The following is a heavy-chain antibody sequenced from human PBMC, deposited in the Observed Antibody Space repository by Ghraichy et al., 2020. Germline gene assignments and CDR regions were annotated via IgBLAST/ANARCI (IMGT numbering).Heavy chain of an antibody. Sequence: GGSLRLSCAASGFTFSSYSMNWVRQAPGKGLEWVSSISSSSSYIYYADSVKGRFTISRDNAKNSLYLQMNSLRAEDTAVYYCARAGGVYPHSNWFDPWGQGTLVTVSS. J-gene: IGHJ5*02. CDR1: GFTFSSYS. D-gene: IGHD3-16*01. CDR3: ARAGGVYPHSNWFDP. V-gene: IGHV3-21*01. CDR2: ISSSSSYI.